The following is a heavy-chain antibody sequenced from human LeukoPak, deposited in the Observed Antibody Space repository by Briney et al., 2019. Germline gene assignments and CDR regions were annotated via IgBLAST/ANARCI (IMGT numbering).Heavy chain of an antibody. V-gene: IGHV4-61*02. CDR2: IYTSGST. CDR3: ARDLGRGYSYGINWFDP. CDR1: GGSISSGSYD. Sequence: SETPSLTCTVSGGSISSGSYDWSWIRHPAGKGLEWIGRIYTSGSTNYNPSLKSRVTISVDTSKHQFSLKLSPVTAADTAVYYCARDLGRGYSYGINWFDPWGQGTLVTVSS. D-gene: IGHD5-18*01. J-gene: IGHJ5*02.